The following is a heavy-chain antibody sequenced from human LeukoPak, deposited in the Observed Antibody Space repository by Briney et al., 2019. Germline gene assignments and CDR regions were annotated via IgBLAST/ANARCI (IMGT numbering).Heavy chain of an antibody. J-gene: IGHJ4*02. CDR3: ARVDDWNALEY. D-gene: IGHD1-1*01. Sequence: SETLSLTCTVSGGSPNNYYWSWIRQPPGKALEWIGYIYYSGGTNYNPSLKSRVTISVDTSKNQFSLKLRSVTAADTALYYCARVDDWNALEYWGQGTLVTVSS. V-gene: IGHV4-59*01. CDR1: GGSPNNYY. CDR2: IYYSGGT.